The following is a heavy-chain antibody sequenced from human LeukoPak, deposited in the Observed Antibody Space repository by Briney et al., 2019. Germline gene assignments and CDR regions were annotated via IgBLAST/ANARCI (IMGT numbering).Heavy chain of an antibody. CDR2: IYYSGST. CDR3: ARSVHISAPFDV. V-gene: IGHV4-39*01. J-gene: IGHJ4*02. D-gene: IGHD2-21*01. Sequence: SETLSPTCTVSGGSISSSSYYWGWIRQPPGKGLEWIGNIYYSGSTYYNPSLKSRVTISVDTSKNQFSLKLNSVTAADTAVYYCARSVHISAPFDVWGQGTLVTVSS. CDR1: GGSISSSSYY.